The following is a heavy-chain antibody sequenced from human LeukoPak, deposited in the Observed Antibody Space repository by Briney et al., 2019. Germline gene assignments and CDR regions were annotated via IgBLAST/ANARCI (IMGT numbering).Heavy chain of an antibody. Sequence: GGSLRLSCAVSGFTFSSYWMNWVRQVPGKGLVWVARINPGGSSITYADSVKGRFTISRDNAKNTLYLQMDSLRAEDTGVYYCARSNQADDYWGQGTLVTVSS. V-gene: IGHV3-74*01. CDR2: INPGGSSI. CDR1: GFTFSSYW. CDR3: ARSNQADDY. J-gene: IGHJ4*02. D-gene: IGHD1-14*01.